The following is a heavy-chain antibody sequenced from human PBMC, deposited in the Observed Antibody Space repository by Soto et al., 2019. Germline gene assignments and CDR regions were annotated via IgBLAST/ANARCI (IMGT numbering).Heavy chain of an antibody. D-gene: IGHD2-15*01. CDR1: VDSIRSRRYS. CDR2: IDYNGVT. J-gene: IGHJ4*02. V-gene: IGHV4-30-2*05. Sequence: SETPSLTSAFSVDSIRSRRYSLSWIRRRPGKGLEWIGYIDYNGVTYSNPSLKSRVTISRDTSKNQFSLKLTSVTAADTALYYCGKVLVGATGHTDSDSWGPGTLVTVLL. CDR3: GKVLVGATGHTDSDS.